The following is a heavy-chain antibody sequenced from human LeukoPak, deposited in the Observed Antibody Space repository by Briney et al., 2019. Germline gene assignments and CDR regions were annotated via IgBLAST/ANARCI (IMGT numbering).Heavy chain of an antibody. D-gene: IGHD3-16*01. V-gene: IGHV4-34*01. CDR1: GGSFSGYY. Sequence: SETLSLTCAVYGGSFSGYYWSWIRQPPGKGLEWIGEINHSGSTNYNPSLKSRVTISVDTSKNQFSLKLSSVTAADTAVYYCARSPGLVMVRFDYWGQGTLVTVSS. CDR2: INHSGST. J-gene: IGHJ4*02. CDR3: ARSPGLVMVRFDY.